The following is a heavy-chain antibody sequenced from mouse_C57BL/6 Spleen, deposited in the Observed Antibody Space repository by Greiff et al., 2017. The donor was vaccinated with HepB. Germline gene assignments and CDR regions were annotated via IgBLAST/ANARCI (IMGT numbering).Heavy chain of an antibody. CDR3: TRGDDYGWYFDV. CDR2: ISSGGDYI. J-gene: IGHJ1*03. Sequence: EVQRVESGEGLVKPGGSLKLSCAASGFTFSSYAMSWVRQTPEKRLEWVAYISSGGDYIYYADTVKGRFTIARDNARNTLYLQMSSLKSEDTAMYYSTRGDDYGWYFDVWGTGTTVTVAS. V-gene: IGHV5-9-1*02. CDR1: GFTFSSYA. D-gene: IGHD2-4*01.